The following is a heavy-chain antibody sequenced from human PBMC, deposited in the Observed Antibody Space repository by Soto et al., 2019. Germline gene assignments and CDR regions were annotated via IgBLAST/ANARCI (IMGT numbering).Heavy chain of an antibody. J-gene: IGHJ4*01. CDR3: ATVTPGYSSGWAYYFDY. Sequence: RASVKVSCKVSGYTLTELSMHWVRQAPGKGLEWMGGFDPEDGETIYAQKFQGRVTMTEDTSTDTAYMELSSLRSEDTAVYYCATVTPGYSSGWAYYFDYWGHGTLVTFSS. CDR1: GYTLTELS. D-gene: IGHD6-19*01. V-gene: IGHV1-24*01. CDR2: FDPEDGET.